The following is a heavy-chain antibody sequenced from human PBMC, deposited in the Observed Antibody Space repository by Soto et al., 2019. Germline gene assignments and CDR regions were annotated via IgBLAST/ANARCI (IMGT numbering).Heavy chain of an antibody. CDR2: IYYSGTT. V-gene: IGHV4-39*01. D-gene: IGHD2-15*01. CDR3: ARHTPAISISDH. Sequence: SETLSLTCTVSGGSISSSSYYWGWIRQPPGKGLEWIGTIYYSGTTYYNPSLKSRVTISVDTSKNQFSLKLSSVTAADTAVYYCARHTPAISISDHWGQGTLVTVS. J-gene: IGHJ4*02. CDR1: GGSISSSSYY.